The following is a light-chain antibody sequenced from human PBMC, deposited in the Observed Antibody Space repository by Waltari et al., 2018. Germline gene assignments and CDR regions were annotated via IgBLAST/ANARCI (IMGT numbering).Light chain of an antibody. Sequence: EIVLTQSPGTLSLSPGERATLSGRASQSVSSSYLAWYQQKPGQAPRLLIYGASSRATGIPDRFSGSGSGTDFTLTISRLEPEDFAVYYCQQYGSSRSTFGQGTKVEIK. J-gene: IGKJ1*01. CDR2: GAS. CDR3: QQYGSSRST. V-gene: IGKV3-20*01. CDR1: QSVSSSY.